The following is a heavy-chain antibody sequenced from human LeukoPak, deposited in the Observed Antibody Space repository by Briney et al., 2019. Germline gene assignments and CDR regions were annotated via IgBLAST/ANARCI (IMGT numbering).Heavy chain of an antibody. CDR1: GYTFTSYD. J-gene: IGHJ5*02. V-gene: IGHV1-8*01. CDR3: ARAVTDSSGYYYWFDP. CDR2: MNPNSGNT. D-gene: IGHD3-22*01. Sequence: ASVKVSCKASGYTFTSYDINWVRQATGQGLEWMGWMNPNSGNTGYAQKLKGRVTMARKTYISTAYMELSTLRSADTAVYYCARAVTDSSGYYYWFDPWGQGTLVTVSS.